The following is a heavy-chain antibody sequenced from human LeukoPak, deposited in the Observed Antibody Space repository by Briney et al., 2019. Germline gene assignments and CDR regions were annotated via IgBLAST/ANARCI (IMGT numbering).Heavy chain of an antibody. D-gene: IGHD3-10*01. CDR2: IIPIFGTA. Sequence: SVKVSCKASGGTFSSYAISWVRQAPGQGLEWMGGIIPIFGTANYAQKFQGRVTMTRDTSISTAYMELSRLRSDDTAVYYCARSNYYGSGSYSDYWGQGTLVTVSS. J-gene: IGHJ4*02. V-gene: IGHV1-69*05. CDR3: ARSNYYGSGSYSDY. CDR1: GGTFSSYA.